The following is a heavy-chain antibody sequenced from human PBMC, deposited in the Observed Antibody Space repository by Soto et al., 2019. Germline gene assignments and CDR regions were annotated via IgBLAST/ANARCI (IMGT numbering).Heavy chain of an antibody. Sequence: QVQLVESGGGVVQPGRSLRLSCAASGFTFSSYAMHWVRQAPGKGLEWVAVISYDGSKKYYADSVKGRFNISRDNSKNALYLQMNSLRAEDTAVYYCARDVRNYGMDVWGQGTTVTVSS. CDR2: ISYDGSKK. CDR1: GFTFSSYA. J-gene: IGHJ6*02. CDR3: ARDVRNYGMDV. V-gene: IGHV3-30-3*01.